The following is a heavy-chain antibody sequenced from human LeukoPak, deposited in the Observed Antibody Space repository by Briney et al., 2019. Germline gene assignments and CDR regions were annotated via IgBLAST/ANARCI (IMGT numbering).Heavy chain of an antibody. CDR1: GFGFSTYD. Sequence: PGRSLRLSCAASGFGFSTYDMHWVRQAPGKGLDWVAVIWFDGSNKYYADSVKGRFTISRDNSKNTLYLQMNSLRAEDAAVYYCARGSSWFPFGYWGQGTLVTVSS. D-gene: IGHD6-13*01. V-gene: IGHV3-33*01. CDR2: IWFDGSNK. CDR3: ARGSSWFPFGY. J-gene: IGHJ4*02.